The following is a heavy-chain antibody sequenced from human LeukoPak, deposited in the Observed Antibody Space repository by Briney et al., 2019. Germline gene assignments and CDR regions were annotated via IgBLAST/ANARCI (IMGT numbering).Heavy chain of an antibody. D-gene: IGHD5-24*01. V-gene: IGHV4-39*07. J-gene: IGHJ4*02. CDR1: GGSISSSSYY. CDR3: ARDNGYNSWGF. CDR2: IYYSGST. Sequence: SETLSLTCTVSGGSISSSSYYWGWIRQPPGKGLEWIGSIYYSGSTYYNPSLKSRVTISVDTSKNQFSLKLSSVTAADTAVYYCARDNGYNSWGFWGQGTLVTVSS.